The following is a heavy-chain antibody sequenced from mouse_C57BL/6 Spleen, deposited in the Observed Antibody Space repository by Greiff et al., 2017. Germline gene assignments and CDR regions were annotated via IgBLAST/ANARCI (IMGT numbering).Heavy chain of an antibody. J-gene: IGHJ4*01. D-gene: IGHD3-2*02. Sequence: QVQLQQSGAELVKPGASVKISCKASGYAFSSYWMNWVKPRPGKGLEWIGQIYPGDGDTNYNGKFKGKATLTADKSSSTAYMQLSSLTSEDSAVYFCARGESSGYDAMDYWGQGTSVTVSS. CDR2: IYPGDGDT. CDR1: GYAFSSYW. V-gene: IGHV1-80*01. CDR3: ARGESSGYDAMDY.